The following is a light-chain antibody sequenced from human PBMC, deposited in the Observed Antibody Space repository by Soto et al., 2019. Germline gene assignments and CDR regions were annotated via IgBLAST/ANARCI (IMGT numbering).Light chain of an antibody. CDR1: QSISSY. V-gene: IGKV1-39*01. CDR2: ATS. Sequence: IQMTQSPSSLSASVGDRVTITCRASQSISSYLNWYQQKPGTVPKLLIYATSNLQSGVPSRFSGRGFGTDFTLTISSLQPEDFATYYCQQSFTTPSFGQGTRLEIK. CDR3: QQSFTTPS. J-gene: IGKJ5*01.